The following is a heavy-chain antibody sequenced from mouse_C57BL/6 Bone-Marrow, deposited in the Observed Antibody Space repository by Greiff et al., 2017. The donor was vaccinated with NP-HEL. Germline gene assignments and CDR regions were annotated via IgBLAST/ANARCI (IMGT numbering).Heavy chain of an antibody. CDR3: ARRGTGRYFDY. J-gene: IGHJ2*01. V-gene: IGHV5-6*01. Sequence: EVQVVESGGDLVKPGGSLKLSCAASGFTFSSYGMSWVRQTPDKRLEWVATISSGGSYTYSPDSVKGRFTISRAHAKNTLYLQMSSLKSEDTAMYYCARRGTGRYFDYWGQGTTLTVSS. CDR1: GFTFSSYG. CDR2: ISSGGSYT. D-gene: IGHD4-1*01.